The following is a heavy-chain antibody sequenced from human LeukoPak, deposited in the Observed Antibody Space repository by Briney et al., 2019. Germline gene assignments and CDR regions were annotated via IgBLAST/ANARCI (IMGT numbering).Heavy chain of an antibody. CDR1: GFIFSNYA. CDR2: ISGSGGST. V-gene: IGHV3-23*01. J-gene: IGHJ4*02. D-gene: IGHD6-6*01. Sequence: GGSLRLSCAASGFIFSNYAMSWVRQAPGKGLEWVSAISGSGGSTYYADSVKGRFTISRDNSKNMLYLQMNSLRAEDTAVYYCAKLILIAARTGYYFDSWGQGTLVTVSS. CDR3: AKLILIAARTGYYFDS.